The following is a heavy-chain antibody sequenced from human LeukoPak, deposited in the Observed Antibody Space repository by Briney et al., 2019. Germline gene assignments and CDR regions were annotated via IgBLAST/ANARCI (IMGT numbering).Heavy chain of an antibody. J-gene: IGHJ2*01. CDR2: IYYSGST. CDR1: GGSISSGGYY. CDR3: ARASPYDSSGYYFGAFDL. Sequence: SETLSLTCTVSGGSISSGGYYWGWIRQHPGKGLEWIGYIYYSGSTYYNPSLKSRVTISVDTSMNQFSLKLSSVTAADTAVYYCARASPYDSSGYYFGAFDLWGRGTLVTVSS. D-gene: IGHD3-22*01. V-gene: IGHV4-31*03.